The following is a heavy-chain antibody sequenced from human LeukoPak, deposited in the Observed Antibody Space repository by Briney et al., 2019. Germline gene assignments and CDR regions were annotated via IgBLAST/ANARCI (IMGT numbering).Heavy chain of an antibody. Sequence: PGGSLRLSCAASGFTFSSYAMSWVRQAPGKGLEWVSAVSGSGGSTYYADSVKGRFTISRDNSKNTLYLQMNSLRAEDTAVYYCAKDPSFRPGYFDYWGQGTLVTVSS. J-gene: IGHJ4*02. CDR2: VSGSGGST. CDR1: GFTFSSYA. V-gene: IGHV3-23*01. CDR3: AKDPSFRPGYFDY.